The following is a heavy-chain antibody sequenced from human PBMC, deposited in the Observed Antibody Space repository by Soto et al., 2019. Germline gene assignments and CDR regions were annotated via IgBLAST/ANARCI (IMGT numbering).Heavy chain of an antibody. V-gene: IGHV3-23*01. CDR3: AKVLGDYGSGGYPGYYFDY. Sequence: EVQLLESGGGLVQPGGSLRLSCAASGFTFSSYAMRWVRQAPGKGLEWVSAISGSGGSTYYADSVKGRFSISRDNSKNTLYLQMNSLRAEDTAVYYCAKVLGDYGSGGYPGYYFDYWGQGTLVTVSS. D-gene: IGHD3-10*01. J-gene: IGHJ4*02. CDR2: ISGSGGST. CDR1: GFTFSSYA.